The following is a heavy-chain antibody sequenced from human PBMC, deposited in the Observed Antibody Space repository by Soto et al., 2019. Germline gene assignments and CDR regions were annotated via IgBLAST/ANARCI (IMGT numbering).Heavy chain of an antibody. CDR1: GYTFTSYA. Sequence: GASVKVSCKASGYTFTSYAMHWVRQAPGQRLEWMGWINAGNGNTKYSQKFQGRVTMTRNTSASTGYMELSSLRSEDTAVYYCARGFLYDSSGYYQWGQGTLVTVSS. J-gene: IGHJ4*02. CDR2: INAGNGNT. D-gene: IGHD3-22*01. CDR3: ARGFLYDSSGYYQ. V-gene: IGHV1-3*01.